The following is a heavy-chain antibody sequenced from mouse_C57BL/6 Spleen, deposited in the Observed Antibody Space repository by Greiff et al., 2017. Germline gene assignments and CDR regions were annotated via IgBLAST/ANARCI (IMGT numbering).Heavy chain of an antibody. Sequence: QVQLKQPGAELVMPGASVKLSCKASGYTFTSYWMHWVKQRPGQGLEWIGEIDPSDSYTNYNQKFKGKSTLTVDKSSSTAYMQLSSLTSEDSAVYYCARFWEDYAMDYWGQGTSVTVSS. CDR2: IDPSDSYT. D-gene: IGHD4-1*01. CDR3: ARFWEDYAMDY. CDR1: GYTFTSYW. J-gene: IGHJ4*01. V-gene: IGHV1-69*01.